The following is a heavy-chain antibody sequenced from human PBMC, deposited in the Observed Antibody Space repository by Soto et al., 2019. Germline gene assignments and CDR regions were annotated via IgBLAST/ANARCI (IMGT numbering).Heavy chain of an antibody. J-gene: IGHJ5*02. CDR2: INPKSDDT. CDR1: GYPFSDNQ. D-gene: IGHD4-4*01. CDR3: ARKHSLDYIRWGLDP. V-gene: IGHV1-2*02. Sequence: ASVKVSCKASGYPFSDNQIHWLRRAPGQGLEWMGRINPKSDDTNYAQKFQGRVTMTRDTSIDTAYLEQTGLTSDDTATYYCARKHSLDYIRWGLDPWGQGTLVTVPQ.